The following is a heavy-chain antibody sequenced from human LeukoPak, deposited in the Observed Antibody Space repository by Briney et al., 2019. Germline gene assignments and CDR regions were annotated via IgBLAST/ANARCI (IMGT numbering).Heavy chain of an antibody. CDR3: ARGIVVVAQLGYYYYYMDV. D-gene: IGHD2-15*01. CDR1: GGSITSTTYY. CDR2: IYYSGST. V-gene: IGHV4-39*01. Sequence: SETLSLTCTVSGGSITSTTYYWGWIRQPPGKGLEWIGSIYYSGSTYYNPSLKSRVTISVDTSKNQFSLKLSSVTAADTAVYYCARGIVVVAQLGYYYYYMDVWGKGTTVTISS. J-gene: IGHJ6*03.